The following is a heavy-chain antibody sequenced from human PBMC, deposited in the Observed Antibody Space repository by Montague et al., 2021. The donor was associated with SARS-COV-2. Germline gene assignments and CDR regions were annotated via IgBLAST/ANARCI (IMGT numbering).Heavy chain of an antibody. J-gene: IGHJ3*02. CDR2: ISHIGSA. CDR1: GGSFSDYK. CDR3: ARETMTADAFDI. Sequence: SETLSLTCAVYGGSFSDYKWTWIRQSPGKGLEWLGQISHIGSANYNPSLKSRATISRDTSKNQFSLKVRSVTAADTAVYYCARETMTADAFDIWGQGTMVTVSS. V-gene: IGHV4-34*01. D-gene: IGHD1-14*01.